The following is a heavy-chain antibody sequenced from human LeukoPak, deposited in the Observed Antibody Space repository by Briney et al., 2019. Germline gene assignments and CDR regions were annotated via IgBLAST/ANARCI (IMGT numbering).Heavy chain of an antibody. V-gene: IGHV1-18*04. CDR1: GYTFTSYG. CDR3: ARASHYYGSGSYYDLLSGWFDP. Sequence: AASVKVSCKASGYTFTSYGISWVRQAPGQGLGWMGWISAYNGKTNNAQTLQGRVTMTTDTSTSTTYMELRSLRSDDTAVYYCARASHYYGSGSYYDLLSGWFDPWGQGTLVTVSS. J-gene: IGHJ5*02. CDR2: ISAYNGKT. D-gene: IGHD3-10*01.